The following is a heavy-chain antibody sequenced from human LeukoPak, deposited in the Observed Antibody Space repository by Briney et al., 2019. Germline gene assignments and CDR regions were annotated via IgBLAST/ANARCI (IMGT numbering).Heavy chain of an antibody. CDR1: GYRFTSYC. CDR3: AIAGDSSTSCYRCFGY. Sequence: GESLMISCRGSGYRFTSYCIIWGRQMAGKGLEWMGSIYPDDSDTRYNPSFQGQVTISSDKSNSTPYLQWNSLKASDTAVYYCAIAGDSSTSCYRCFGYWGQGTLVTVSS. J-gene: IGHJ4*02. V-gene: IGHV5-51*01. D-gene: IGHD2-2*02. CDR2: IYPDDSDT.